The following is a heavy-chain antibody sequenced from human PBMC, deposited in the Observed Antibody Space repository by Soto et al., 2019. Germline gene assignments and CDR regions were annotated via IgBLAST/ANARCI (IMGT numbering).Heavy chain of an antibody. CDR3: ARDTLALGASSHWFDP. CDR1: GGSVSSNNW. CDR2: IYHSGST. D-gene: IGHD1-26*01. J-gene: IGHJ5*02. Sequence: QLQLQESGPGLVKPSGTLSLTCAVSGGSVSSNNWWNWVRQPPGKGLEWIGEIYHSGSTKYNPSRKSRVTISLDKSKNQFSLKLTSVTAADTAVYFCARDTLALGASSHWFDPWGQGTLVTVSS. V-gene: IGHV4-4*02.